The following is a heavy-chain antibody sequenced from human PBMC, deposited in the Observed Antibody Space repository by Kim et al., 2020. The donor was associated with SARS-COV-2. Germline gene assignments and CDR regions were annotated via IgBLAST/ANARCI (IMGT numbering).Heavy chain of an antibody. Sequence: SETLSLTCSVSGQSITDTSSFWGWVRQAPGAGLEWIATVSYQFYTYYNPSLKSRVAVSVDMSTNQFSLRLHSLSASDGAVYFRARHARLLSTFVLWGPGT. CDR1: GQSITDTSSF. V-gene: IGHV4-39*01. CDR3: ARHARLLSTFVL. D-gene: IGHD3-9*01. CDR2: VSYQFYT. J-gene: IGHJ1*01.